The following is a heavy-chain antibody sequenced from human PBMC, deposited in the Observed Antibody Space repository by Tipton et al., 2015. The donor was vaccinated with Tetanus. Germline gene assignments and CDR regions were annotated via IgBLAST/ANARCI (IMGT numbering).Heavy chain of an antibody. Sequence: TLSLTCTVSGGSITSSFYWGWIRQPPGMGLEWIGHISHSGSASYNPSLKSRVTISLDTSKNQFSLTLRSVTAADTAVYYCARSYGDTFLFHLDYWGQGALVTVSS. J-gene: IGHJ4*02. V-gene: IGHV4-59*01. D-gene: IGHD4-17*01. CDR2: ISHSGSA. CDR1: GGSITSSFY. CDR3: ARSYGDTFLFHLDY.